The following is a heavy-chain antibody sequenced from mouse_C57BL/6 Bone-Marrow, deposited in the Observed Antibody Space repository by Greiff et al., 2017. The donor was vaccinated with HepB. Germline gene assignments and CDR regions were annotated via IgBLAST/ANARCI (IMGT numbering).Heavy chain of an antibody. D-gene: IGHD1-1*01. Sequence: QVQLQQSGAELVKPGASVKLSCKASGYTFTSYWMHWVKQRPGQGLEWIGMIHPNSGSTNYNEKFKSKATLTVDKSSSTAYMQLSSLTSEDSAVYYCARLDTTVVADAMDYWGQGTSVTVSS. CDR3: ARLDTTVVADAMDY. CDR2: IHPNSGST. CDR1: GYTFTSYW. J-gene: IGHJ4*01. V-gene: IGHV1-64*01.